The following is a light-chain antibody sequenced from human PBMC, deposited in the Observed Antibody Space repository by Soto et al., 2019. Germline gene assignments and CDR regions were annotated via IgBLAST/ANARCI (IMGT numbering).Light chain of an antibody. V-gene: IGKV2-28*01. J-gene: IGKJ4*01. CDR2: LGS. CDR1: QSLLHRTGRNY. CDR3: KQALQTPLT. Sequence: DIEMTQSPLSLAVTPGEPASISCRSSQSLLHRTGRNYFAWYLKKPGQSPQLLIYLGSNRASGGPDRFSGSGSGTYFTLKISRVEAEDVGLYYCKQALQTPLTVGGGTKVEIK.